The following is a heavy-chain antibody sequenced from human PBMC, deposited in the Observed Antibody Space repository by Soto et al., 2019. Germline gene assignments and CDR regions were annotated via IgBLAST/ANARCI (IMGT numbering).Heavy chain of an antibody. CDR2: INHSGST. D-gene: IGHD6-19*01. J-gene: IGHJ4*01. CDR1: GGSFSGYY. Sequence: SETLSLTCAVYGGSFSGYYWSWIRQPPGKGLEWIGEINHSGSTNYNPSLKSRVTISVDTSKNQFSLYLQMDTLRAEDTAIYYCARAPEQRPIDYWGHGSLVTVSS. V-gene: IGHV4-34*01. CDR3: ARAPEQRPIDY.